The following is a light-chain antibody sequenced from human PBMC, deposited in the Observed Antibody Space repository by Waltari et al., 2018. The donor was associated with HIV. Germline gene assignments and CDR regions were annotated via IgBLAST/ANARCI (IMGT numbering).Light chain of an antibody. CDR3: CSYAGTYTYV. V-gene: IGLV2-11*01. J-gene: IGLJ1*01. Sequence: QSALTQPRSVSGSPGQSVTISCTGTRGDVGGYDYVSWYQQHPGKAPKLMIYGIPKRASGVPDRFSGSKSGNTASLTISGLQAEDEADYYCCSYAGTYTYVFGTGTTVTVL. CDR2: GIP. CDR1: RGDVGGYDY.